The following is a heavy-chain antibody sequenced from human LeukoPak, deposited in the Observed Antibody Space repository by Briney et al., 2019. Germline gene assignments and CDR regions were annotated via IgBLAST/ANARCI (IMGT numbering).Heavy chain of an antibody. Sequence: SQTLSLTCAISGDSVSSNSAAWNWIRQSPSRGLEWLGRAYYRSKWYNDYAVSVKSRITINPDTSKNQFSLKLSSVTAADTAVYYCAREGQLYYYMDVWGKGTTVTVSS. CDR1: GDSVSSNSAA. D-gene: IGHD2-2*01. V-gene: IGHV6-1*01. J-gene: IGHJ6*03. CDR3: AREGQLYYYMDV. CDR2: AYYRSKWYN.